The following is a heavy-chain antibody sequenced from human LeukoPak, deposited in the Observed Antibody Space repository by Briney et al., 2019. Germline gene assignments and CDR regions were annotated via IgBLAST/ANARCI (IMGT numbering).Heavy chain of an antibody. CDR2: IYPGDSDT. D-gene: IGHD5-24*01. J-gene: IGHJ2*01. CDR3: ARDGEMATILDWYFDL. Sequence: GESLKISCKGSGYSFTSYWIGWVRQMPGKGLEWMGIIYPGDSDTRYSSSFQGQVTISADKSISTAYLQWSSLKASDTAMYYCARDGEMATILDWYFDLWGRGTLVTVSS. CDR1: GYSFTSYW. V-gene: IGHV5-51*01.